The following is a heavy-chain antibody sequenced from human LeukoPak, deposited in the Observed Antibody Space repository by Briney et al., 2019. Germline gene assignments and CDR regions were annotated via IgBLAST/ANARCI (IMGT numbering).Heavy chain of an antibody. CDR3: ARDETYSGSYETFDY. V-gene: IGHV3-48*02. D-gene: IGHD1-26*01. J-gene: IGHJ4*02. CDR1: GFTFSSYS. Sequence: GGSLRLSCAASGFTFSSYSMNWVRQAPGKGLEWVSYISSSSSTTYYADSVKGRFTISRDNAKNSLYLQMNSLRDEDTAVYYCARDETYSGSYETFDYWGQGTLVTVSS. CDR2: ISSSSSTT.